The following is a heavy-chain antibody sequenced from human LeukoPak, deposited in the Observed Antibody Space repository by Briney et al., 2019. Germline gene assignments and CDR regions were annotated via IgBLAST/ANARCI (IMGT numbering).Heavy chain of an antibody. Sequence: SETLSLTCTVSGGSISSYYWSWIRQPPGKGLEWIGYIYYSGSTNYNPSLKSRVTISVDTSKNRFSLNLKSVTAADTAVYYCARGKGYFDYWGQGTLVTVSS. J-gene: IGHJ4*02. CDR1: GGSISSYY. V-gene: IGHV4-59*01. CDR2: IYYSGST. CDR3: ARGKGYFDY.